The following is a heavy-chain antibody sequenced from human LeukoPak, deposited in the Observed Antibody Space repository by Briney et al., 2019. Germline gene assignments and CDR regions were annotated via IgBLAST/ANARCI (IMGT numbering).Heavy chain of an antibody. CDR2: TYYRSKWYN. CDR1: GDSVSSNSAA. CDR3: AKGRWALFDS. Sequence: SQTLSLTCDISGDSVSSNSAAWNWIRQSPARGLEWLGRTYYRSKWYNDYAISVKSRMTINADTSKNQFSLQLNSVTPEDTAVYYCAKGRWALFDSWGQGTLVIVSS. J-gene: IGHJ4*02. D-gene: IGHD3-10*01. V-gene: IGHV6-1*01.